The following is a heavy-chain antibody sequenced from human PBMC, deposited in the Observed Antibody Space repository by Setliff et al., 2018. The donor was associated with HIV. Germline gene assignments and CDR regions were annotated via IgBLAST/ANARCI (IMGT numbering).Heavy chain of an antibody. CDR1: GGTFSNYA. CDR2: IIPIFGST. J-gene: IGHJ2*01. CDR3: ARDDHYYDMGSIYSDWYFDV. V-gene: IGHV1-69*13. D-gene: IGHD3-22*01. Sequence: GASVKVSCKASGGTFSNYAISWVRQAPGQGLEGMGGIIPIFGSTKYAQKFQDRVTITADESTYTADMELSSLRSEDTAVYYCARDDHYYDMGSIYSDWYFDVWGPATQVTVSS.